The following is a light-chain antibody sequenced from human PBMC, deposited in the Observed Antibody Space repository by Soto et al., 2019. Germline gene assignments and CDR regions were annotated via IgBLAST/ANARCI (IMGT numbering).Light chain of an antibody. J-gene: IGKJ4*01. CDR3: QQRNNYPLT. CDR2: DAS. CDR1: QGISSA. Sequence: AIQLTQSPSSLSASVGDRVTITCRASQGISSALAWYQQKPGKAPNHLIYDASSIEGEVPLRFSGSGSETDFPLRISSRQREEFAAYSCQQRNNYPLTFGGGNNVDIK. V-gene: IGKV1D-13*01.